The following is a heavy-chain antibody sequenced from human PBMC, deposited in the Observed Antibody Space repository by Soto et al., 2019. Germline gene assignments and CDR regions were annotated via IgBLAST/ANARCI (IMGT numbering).Heavy chain of an antibody. J-gene: IGHJ4*02. CDR2: IGSDGTAI. CDR3: GQPGLTVAGTRYFDR. V-gene: IGHV3-23*05. D-gene: IGHD6-19*01. CDR1: GFTFNTYA. Sequence: EVQLLESGGGLVQPGGSLRLSCAASGFTFNTYAMSWVRQAPGKGLEWVSAIGSDGTAIQYAESVKGRFTISKDNTKDMPYLRMNRMRADDTAVYYCGQPGLTVAGTRYFDRWGQGTLVTVSS.